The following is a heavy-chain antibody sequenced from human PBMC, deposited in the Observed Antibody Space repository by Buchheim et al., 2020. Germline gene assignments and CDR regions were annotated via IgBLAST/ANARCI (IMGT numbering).Heavy chain of an antibody. J-gene: IGHJ6*02. Sequence: EVQLVESGGGLVQPGGSLRLSCAASGFTFSSYEMNWVRQAPGKGLEWVSYISISGSNIYYADSVKGRFTISRDNSKNSLYLQMNSLRAEDTAVYYCARLSSSWYRDYYYGMDVWGQGTT. D-gene: IGHD6-13*01. CDR1: GFTFSSYE. V-gene: IGHV3-48*03. CDR2: ISISGSNI. CDR3: ARLSSSWYRDYYYGMDV.